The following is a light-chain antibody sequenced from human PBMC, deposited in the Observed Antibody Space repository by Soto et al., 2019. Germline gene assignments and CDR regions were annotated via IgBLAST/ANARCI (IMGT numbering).Light chain of an antibody. J-gene: IGLJ2*01. CDR3: QVWDSGSAHVL. CDR2: SDT. Sequence: SDELTQPPSVSVAPGETARISCGGNNIGSKGVHWYQQQPGQAPVLVIYSDTDLPPVIPERFSGSNSANMATLTISRVEAGDEADYYCQVWDSGSAHVLFGGGTQLTVL. CDR1: NIGSKG. V-gene: IGLV3-21*01.